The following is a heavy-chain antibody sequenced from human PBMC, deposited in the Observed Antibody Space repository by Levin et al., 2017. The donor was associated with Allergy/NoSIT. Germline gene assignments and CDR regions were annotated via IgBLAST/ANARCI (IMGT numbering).Heavy chain of an antibody. CDR1: GYTFSSYA. CDR3: ARDGAYSENYFDY. J-gene: IGHJ4*02. D-gene: IGHD4-11*01. V-gene: IGHV7-4-1*02. Sequence: ASVKVSCKASGYTFSSYAMHWVRRAPGQGLEWMGWVNPHNGNPTFAQGFAGRFVFSLDSSVSTAYLQISSLKAEDTAVYYCARDGAYSENYFDYWGQGTRVTVSS. CDR2: VNPHNGNP.